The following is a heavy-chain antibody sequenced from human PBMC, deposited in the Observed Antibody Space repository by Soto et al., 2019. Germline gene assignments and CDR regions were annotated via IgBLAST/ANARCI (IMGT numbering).Heavy chain of an antibody. CDR1: GGTFSSYA. CDR2: IIPIFGTA. V-gene: IGHV1-69*01. D-gene: IGHD2-2*01. CDR3: ARACSSTSCSYYYYYGMDV. Sequence: QVQLVQSGAEVKKPGSSVKVSCKASGGTFSSYAISWVRQSPGQGREWMGGIIPIFGTANYAQKFQGRVPIPAEEYTSTAYMELSSLRSEDTAVYYCARACSSTSCSYYYYYGMDVWGQGTTVTVSS. J-gene: IGHJ6*02.